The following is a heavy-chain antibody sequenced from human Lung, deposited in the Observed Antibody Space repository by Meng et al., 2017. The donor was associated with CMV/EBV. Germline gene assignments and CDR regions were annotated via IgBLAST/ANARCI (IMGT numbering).Heavy chain of an antibody. CDR1: GFTFSSYS. D-gene: IGHD3-3*01. CDR3: ARGLRYYDFWSGSDIYGMDV. CDR2: ISSSSSTI. Sequence: GESLKISCAASGFTFSSYSMNWVRQAPGKGLEWVSYISSSSSTIYYADSVKGRFTISRDNAKNSLYLQMNSLRAEDTTVYYCARGLRYYDFWSGSDIYGMDVWGQGTXVTVSS. J-gene: IGHJ6*02. V-gene: IGHV3-48*04.